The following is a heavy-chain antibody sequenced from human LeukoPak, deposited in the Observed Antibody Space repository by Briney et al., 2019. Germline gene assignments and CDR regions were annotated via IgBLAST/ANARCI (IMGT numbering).Heavy chain of an antibody. D-gene: IGHD2-15*01. CDR2: IYPGDSDT. CDR3: ARQSRYCTGGSCYVNFDY. CDR1: GYIFTIYW. Sequence: RGESLKISCKGSGYIFTIYWIGWVRQLPGKGLEWMGIIYPGDSDTRYSPSFQGQVTISGDTSISTAYLQWSSLKASDTAMYYCARQSRYCTGGSCYVNFDYWGQGTLVTVSS. V-gene: IGHV5-51*01. J-gene: IGHJ4*02.